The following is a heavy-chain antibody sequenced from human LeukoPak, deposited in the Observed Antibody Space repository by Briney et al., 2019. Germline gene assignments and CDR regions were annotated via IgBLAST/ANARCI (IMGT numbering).Heavy chain of an antibody. CDR1: GFTFSSYA. CDR3: AKGSGRPNWFDP. V-gene: IGHV3-23*01. Sequence: LPGGSLRLSCAASGFTFSSYAMSWVRQAPGKGLEWVSAISGSGGTTYYADSVKGRFTISRDNSKNTLYLQMNSLRAEDTAVYYCAKGSGRPNWFDPWGQGTLVTVSS. CDR2: ISGSGGTT. J-gene: IGHJ5*02. D-gene: IGHD3-10*01.